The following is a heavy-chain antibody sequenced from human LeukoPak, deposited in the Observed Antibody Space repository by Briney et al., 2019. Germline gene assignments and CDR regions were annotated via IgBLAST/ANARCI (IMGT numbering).Heavy chain of an antibody. CDR1: GFTFSNYA. V-gene: IGHV3-23*01. J-gene: IGHJ4*02. D-gene: IGHD4-11*01. CDR3: AKDRVTTVTTFFSQFDY. CDR2: ITGSGDKT. Sequence: GGSLRLSRAASGFTFSNYAMHWVRQAPGKGLEWVSGITGSGDKTSYTDSLKGRFTISRDNSKNTLFLQISSLRADDTAVYYCAKDRVTTVTTFFSQFDYWGQGTLVTVSS.